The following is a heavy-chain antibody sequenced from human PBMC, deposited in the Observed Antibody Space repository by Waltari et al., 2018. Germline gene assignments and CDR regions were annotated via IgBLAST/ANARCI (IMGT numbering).Heavy chain of an antibody. CDR2: IYYSGRT. J-gene: IGHJ2*01. CDR1: GGPISSLSYY. V-gene: IGHV4-39*01. CDR3: ARTIVVVPAAFDL. D-gene: IGHD2-2*01. Sequence: QLQLPESGPGLVKPSATLSLTRTVSGGPISSLSYYWGWIRQPPGTGPAWIGSIYYSGRTYYNPSLKSRVTISVDTSKNQFSLKLSAVTAADTAVYYCARTIVVVPAAFDLWGRGTLVTVSS.